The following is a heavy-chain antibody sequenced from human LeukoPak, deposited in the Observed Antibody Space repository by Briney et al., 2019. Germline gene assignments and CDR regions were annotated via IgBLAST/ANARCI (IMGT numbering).Heavy chain of an antibody. CDR1: GYTFTSYG. Sequence: ASVKVSCKASGYTFTSYGISWVREAPGQGREWMGWISAYNGTTNYAQKLQGRVTMTTDTSTSTAYMELRSLRSDDTAVYYCARDTRLYFDYWGQGTLVTVSS. CDR3: ARDTRLYFDY. D-gene: IGHD2-2*01. J-gene: IGHJ4*02. V-gene: IGHV1-18*01. CDR2: ISAYNGTT.